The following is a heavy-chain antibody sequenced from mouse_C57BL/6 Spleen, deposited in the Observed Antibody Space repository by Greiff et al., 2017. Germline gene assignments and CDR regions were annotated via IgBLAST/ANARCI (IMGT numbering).Heavy chain of an antibody. CDR1: GYSITSGYY. D-gene: IGHD2-5*01. Sequence: DVKLVESGPGLVKPSQSLSLTCSVTGYSITSGYYWNWIRQFPGNKLEWMGYISYDGSNNYNPSLKNRISITRDTSKNQFFLKLNSVTTEDTATYYCAYSNYDAMDYWGQGTSVTVSS. CDR3: AYSNYDAMDY. J-gene: IGHJ4*01. V-gene: IGHV3-6*01. CDR2: ISYDGSN.